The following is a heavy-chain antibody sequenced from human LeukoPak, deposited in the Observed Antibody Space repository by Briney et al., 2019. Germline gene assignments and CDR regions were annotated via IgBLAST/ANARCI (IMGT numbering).Heavy chain of an antibody. CDR2: ISHDGSYQ. Sequence: GGSLRLSCAASGFTFSGHAMHWVRQAPGKGPELLAYISHDGSYQYHVDSVKGRFTVSRDNSKNTLYLQMNSLSAEDSAVYYCLPELGAKNYFDYWGQGTLVTVSS. D-gene: IGHD1-14*01. CDR1: GFTFSGHA. J-gene: IGHJ4*02. CDR3: LPELGAKNYFDY. V-gene: IGHV3-30*03.